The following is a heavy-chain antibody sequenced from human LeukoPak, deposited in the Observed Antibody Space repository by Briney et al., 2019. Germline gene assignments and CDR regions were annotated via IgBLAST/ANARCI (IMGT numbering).Heavy chain of an antibody. V-gene: IGHV3-43*02. CDR1: GFTFDDHA. Sequence: GGSLRLSCAASGFTFDDHAMHWVRQAPGQGLEWVSLISGDGAYTYYADSVRGRFTISRDNSKNSLYLQMNSLTTEDTALYYCAKGNWNSRYYFDYWGQGTLVTVSS. CDR3: AKGNWNSRYYFDY. D-gene: IGHD1-7*01. J-gene: IGHJ4*02. CDR2: ISGDGAYT.